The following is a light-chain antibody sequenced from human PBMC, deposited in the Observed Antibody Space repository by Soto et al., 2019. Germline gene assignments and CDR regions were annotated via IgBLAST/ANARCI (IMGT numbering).Light chain of an antibody. CDR1: QSISIW. Sequence: DIQMTQSPSTLSASVGDRVTITCRASQSISIWLAWYQQKPRKAPQLLMFKASSLQSGVPSRFSGSGSGTEFTLTINSLQPDDFATYYCQQYNSYPLSFGGGTKVEIK. J-gene: IGKJ4*01. CDR3: QQYNSYPLS. V-gene: IGKV1-5*03. CDR2: KAS.